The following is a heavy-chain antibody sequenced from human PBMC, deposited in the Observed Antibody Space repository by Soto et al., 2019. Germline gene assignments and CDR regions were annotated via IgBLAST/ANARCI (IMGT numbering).Heavy chain of an antibody. CDR1: GFTFSSYG. CDR2: IWYDGSNK. D-gene: IGHD5-18*01. J-gene: IGHJ4*02. CDR3: ARDSDTAMVPTYYFDY. Sequence: GGSLRLSCAASGFTFSSYGMHWVRQAPGKGLGWVAVIWYDGSNKYYADSVKGRFTSSRDNSKNTLYLQMNSLRAEDTAVYYCARDSDTAMVPTYYFDYWGQGTLVTVSS. V-gene: IGHV3-33*08.